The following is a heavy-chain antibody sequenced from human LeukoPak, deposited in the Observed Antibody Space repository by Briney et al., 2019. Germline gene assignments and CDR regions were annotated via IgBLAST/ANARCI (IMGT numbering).Heavy chain of an antibody. D-gene: IGHD3-9*01. Sequence: GGSLILSCAASGFTFSSYWMHWVRQAPGKGLVWVSRISSDATISSYADSVRGRSTISRDNARNTLYLQMNSLRAEDTAVYYCALFLPLTNWGQGTLVTVSS. J-gene: IGHJ4*02. V-gene: IGHV3-74*01. CDR3: ALFLPLTN. CDR1: GFTFSSYW. CDR2: ISSDATIS.